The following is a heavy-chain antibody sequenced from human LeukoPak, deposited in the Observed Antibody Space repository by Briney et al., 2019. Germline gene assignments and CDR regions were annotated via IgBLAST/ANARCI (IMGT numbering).Heavy chain of an antibody. CDR1: GFTFSSCA. V-gene: IGHV3-23*01. Sequence: GGSLRLSCAASGFTFSSCAMNWVRQAPGKGLQWVSTISDSGGSTHYADSVKGRFTISRDNSKNTLYLQMNSLRAEDTAVYYCARDGYDSSGYYPDAFDIWGQGTMVTVSS. CDR3: ARDGYDSSGYYPDAFDI. D-gene: IGHD3-22*01. CDR2: ISDSGGST. J-gene: IGHJ3*02.